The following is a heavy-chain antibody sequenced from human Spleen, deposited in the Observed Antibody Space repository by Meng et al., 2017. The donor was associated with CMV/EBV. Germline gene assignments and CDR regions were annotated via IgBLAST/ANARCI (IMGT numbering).Heavy chain of an antibody. Sequence: GESLKISCAASGFTFSRYWMSWVRQAPGKGLEWVANIKQAGSEKYYVDSVKGRFTISRDNAKNSLYLQMNSLRAEDTAAYYCASVHRGDYFDYWGQGTLVTVSS. J-gene: IGHJ4*02. CDR2: IKQAGSEK. CDR1: GFTFSRYW. D-gene: IGHD1-1*01. V-gene: IGHV3-7*01. CDR3: ASVHRGDYFDY.